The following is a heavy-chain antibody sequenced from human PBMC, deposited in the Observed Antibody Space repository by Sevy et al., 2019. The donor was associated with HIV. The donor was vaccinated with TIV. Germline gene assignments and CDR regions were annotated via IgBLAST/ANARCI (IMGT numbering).Heavy chain of an antibody. CDR1: GYNFAGYY. J-gene: IGHJ4*02. CDR3: AGGLEYCGSINCPLNY. Sequence: ASVKVSCKASGYNFAGYYINWVRQARGQGLEWMGWTNPKSGGTNYAQKFQGRATMTMDTSISTAYMELSSLRSDDTAVYYCAGGLEYCGSINCPLNYWGQGTLVTVSS. CDR2: TNPKSGGT. D-gene: IGHD2-2*01. V-gene: IGHV1-2*02.